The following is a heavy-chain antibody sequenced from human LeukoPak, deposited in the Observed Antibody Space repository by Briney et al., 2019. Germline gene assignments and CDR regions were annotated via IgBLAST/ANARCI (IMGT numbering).Heavy chain of an antibody. CDR3: ARQEGFGEFQSINDY. J-gene: IGHJ4*02. CDR1: GYTLTGYY. D-gene: IGHD3-10*01. Sequence: ASVKVSCKASGYTLTGYYMHWVRQAPGQGLEWMGWINPNSGGTNYAQKFQGRVTMTRDTSISTAYMELRSLRSDDTAVYYCARQEGFGEFQSINDYWGQGTLVTVSS. V-gene: IGHV1-2*02. CDR2: INPNSGGT.